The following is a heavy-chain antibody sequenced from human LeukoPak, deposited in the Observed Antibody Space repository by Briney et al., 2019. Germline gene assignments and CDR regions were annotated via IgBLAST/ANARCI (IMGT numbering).Heavy chain of an antibody. V-gene: IGHV3-48*04. D-gene: IGHD2-21*02. CDR1: GFTFSSYS. Sequence: GGSLRLSCAASGFTFSSYSMNWVRQAPGKGLEWVSYISSSSSTIYYADSVKGRCTIPRDNAKNSLYLQMNSLRAEDTAVYYCARAAYCGGDCYFDYWGQGTLVTVSS. J-gene: IGHJ4*02. CDR3: ARAAYCGGDCYFDY. CDR2: ISSSSSTI.